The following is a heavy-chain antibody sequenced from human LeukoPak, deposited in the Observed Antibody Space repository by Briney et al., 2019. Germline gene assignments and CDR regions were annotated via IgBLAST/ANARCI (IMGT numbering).Heavy chain of an antibody. V-gene: IGHV4-59*11. CDR2: IYYSGST. CDR1: GGSISSHY. Sequence: SETLSLTCTVSGGSISSHYWSWIRQPPGKGLEWIGYIYYSGSTNYNPSLKSRVTISVDTSKNQFSLKLSSVTAADTAVYYCARWGTRENYFDYWGQGTLVTVSS. D-gene: IGHD3-16*01. J-gene: IGHJ4*02. CDR3: ARWGTRENYFDY.